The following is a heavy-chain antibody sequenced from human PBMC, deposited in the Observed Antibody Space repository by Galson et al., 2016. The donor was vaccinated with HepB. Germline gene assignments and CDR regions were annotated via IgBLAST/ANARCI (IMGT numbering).Heavy chain of an antibody. D-gene: IGHD4-23*01. J-gene: IGHJ4*02. CDR2: ISGNSRDI. CDR3: ARGDGANSLDY. V-gene: IGHV3-11*06. Sequence: SLRLSCAASGLTISDDYMSWVRQAPGKGPEWLSYISGNSRDINYADSVRGRFTVSRDNVKSSLYLQMYSLRDEDTAIYYCARGDGANSLDYWGQGTLVTVSS. CDR1: GLTISDDY.